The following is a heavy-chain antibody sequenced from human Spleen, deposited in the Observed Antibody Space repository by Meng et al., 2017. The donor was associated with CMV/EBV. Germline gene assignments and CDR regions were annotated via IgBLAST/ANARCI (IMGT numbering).Heavy chain of an antibody. Sequence: GESLKISCKGSGYSFTSYWVAWVRQKPGKGLEWMGIIYPADSDTRYSPSFQGQVTISADKSISTAYLQWSSLKASDTAMYYCARQDYDFWSGYPTHLDYWGQGTLVTVSS. D-gene: IGHD3-3*01. J-gene: IGHJ4*02. CDR2: IYPADSDT. CDR1: GYSFTSYW. V-gene: IGHV5-51*01. CDR3: ARQDYDFWSGYPTHLDY.